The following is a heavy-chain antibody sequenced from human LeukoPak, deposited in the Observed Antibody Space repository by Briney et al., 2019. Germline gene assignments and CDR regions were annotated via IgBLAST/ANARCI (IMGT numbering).Heavy chain of an antibody. CDR1: GYTFTCYY. V-gene: IGHV1-2*06. CDR3: ARDTXGFDP. J-gene: IGHJ5*02. CDR2: TNPNSGGT. Sequence: ASVKVSCKASGYTFTCYYMHWVRHAPGQGLELMGRTNPNSGGTNYAQTFQGRVTMTRDTSISTAYMELSRLRSDDTAVYYCARDTXGFDPWGQGTLVTVSS.